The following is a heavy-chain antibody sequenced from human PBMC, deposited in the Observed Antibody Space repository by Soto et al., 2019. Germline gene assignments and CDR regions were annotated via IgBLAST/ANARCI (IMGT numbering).Heavy chain of an antibody. J-gene: IGHJ5*02. CDR2: IKQDGSEI. D-gene: IGHD2-15*01. CDR1: GFTFSSYW. V-gene: IGHV3-7*01. CDR3: ARDPAYCSGGSCYNNWFDP. Sequence: GGSLRLSCAASGFTFSSYWMSWVRQGPGKGPEWVANIKQDGSEIYYADSVKGRFTISRDNSKNTLYLQMNSLRAEDTAVYYCARDPAYCSGGSCYNNWFDPWGQGTLVTVSS.